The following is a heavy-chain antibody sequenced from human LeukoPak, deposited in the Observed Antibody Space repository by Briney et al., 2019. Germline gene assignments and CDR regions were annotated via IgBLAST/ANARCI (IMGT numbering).Heavy chain of an antibody. V-gene: IGHV4-4*07. CDR3: ASVPRGYSYGFFFY. J-gene: IGHJ4*02. D-gene: IGHD5-18*01. CDR1: GGSISSYY. Sequence: SETLSLTCTVSGGSISSYYWSWIRQPAGKGLEWIGRIYTSGGTNYNPSLKSRVTMSVDTSKNQFSLKLSSVTAADTAVYYCASVPRGYSYGFFFYWGQGTLVTVSS. CDR2: IYTSGGT.